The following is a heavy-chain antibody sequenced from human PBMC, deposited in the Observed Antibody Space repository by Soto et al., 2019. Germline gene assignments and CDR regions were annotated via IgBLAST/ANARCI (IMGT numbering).Heavy chain of an antibody. V-gene: IGHV3-23*01. CDR2: ISGSGDST. CDR1: GFTFSSYA. CDR3: ARVDTAMVFDY. J-gene: IGHJ4*02. D-gene: IGHD5-18*01. Sequence: EVQLLESGGGLVQPGGSLRLSCAASGFTFSSYAMSWVRQAPGKGLEWVSVISGSGDSTYYADSVKGRFTISRDNSKNALYPQMNSLRGEDTAVYYCARVDTAMVFDYWGPGPLVNVSS.